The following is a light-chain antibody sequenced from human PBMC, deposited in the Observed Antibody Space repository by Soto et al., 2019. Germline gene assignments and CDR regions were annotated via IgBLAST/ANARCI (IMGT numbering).Light chain of an antibody. CDR2: GAS. CDR1: QDSRNY. J-gene: IGKJ1*01. CDR3: LQERSHFWT. Sequence: AIQVTQSPTSLSASVGDRVTITCRSSQDSRNYLGWYQQKPGKAPQXLIYGASSLQRGVSSRFRGSGFGTDLTLNISSLKPEDVATDDGLQERSHFWTFAQGTKVDIK. V-gene: IGKV1-6*01.